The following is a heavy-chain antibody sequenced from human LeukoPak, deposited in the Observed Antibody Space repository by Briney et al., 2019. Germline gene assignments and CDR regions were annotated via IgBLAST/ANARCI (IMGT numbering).Heavy chain of an antibody. D-gene: IGHD5-24*01. Sequence: PSETLSLTCTVSGGSISSYYWSWIRQPPGKGLEWIGYIYYSGSTNYNPSLKSRVTISEDTSKNQFSLKLSSVTAVDTAVYYCARGEMATTLPFDPWGQGTLVTVSS. V-gene: IGHV4-59*01. CDR2: IYYSGST. CDR3: ARGEMATTLPFDP. J-gene: IGHJ5*02. CDR1: GGSISSYY.